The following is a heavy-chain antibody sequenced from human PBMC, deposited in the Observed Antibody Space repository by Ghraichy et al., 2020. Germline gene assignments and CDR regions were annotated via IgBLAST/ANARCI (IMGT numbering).Heavy chain of an antibody. J-gene: IGHJ4*02. CDR3: ARDSYGDKQYGGTDY. CDR2: LKADGSER. CDR1: GLSFSRPW. D-gene: IGHD4-17*01. Sequence: GGSLRLSCSGSGLSFSRPWMSWVRQAPRKGLEWVASLKADGSERHYVDSVKGRFTISRDNAENSVSLEMNSQRAEDTGIYYCARDSYGDKQYGGTDYWGQGTGVVVS. V-gene: IGHV3-7*03.